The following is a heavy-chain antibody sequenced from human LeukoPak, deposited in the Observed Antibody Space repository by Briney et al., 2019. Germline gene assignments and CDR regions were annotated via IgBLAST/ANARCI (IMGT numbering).Heavy chain of an antibody. V-gene: IGHV1-2*02. J-gene: IGHJ5*01. Sequence: ASVKVSCKASGYAFTGYYIHWVRQAPGQGLEWMGWINSNSGGTNYEQRLQGRVTLTRDTSTSTAYMELSSLTYDDTAVYYCARDWAGFGSGWYDFWGQGTLVTVSS. D-gene: IGHD6-19*01. CDR3: ARDWAGFGSGWYDF. CDR1: GYAFTGYY. CDR2: INSNSGGT.